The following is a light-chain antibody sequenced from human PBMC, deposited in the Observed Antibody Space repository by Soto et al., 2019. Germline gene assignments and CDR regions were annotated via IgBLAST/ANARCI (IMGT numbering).Light chain of an antibody. CDR2: AAS. CDR1: QSISSY. V-gene: IGKV1-39*01. CDR3: QQYHTFSID. J-gene: IGKJ5*01. Sequence: DIQMTQSPSSLSASVGDRVTITCLASQSISSYLNWYQQKPGKAPKLLIYAASTLQSGVPLRFSGSGSGTDFTLTISGLQPDDFATYYCQQYHTFSIDFGQGTRLEIK.